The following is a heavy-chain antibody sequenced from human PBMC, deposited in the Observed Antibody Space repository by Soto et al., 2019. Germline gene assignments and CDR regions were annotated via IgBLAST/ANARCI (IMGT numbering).Heavy chain of an antibody. CDR3: ARDWRGAEGFDP. CDR2: IGDHNGDT. Sequence: QVQLVQSGPEVKKPGASVKISCKASGYTFSTYGVSWVRQAPGQWLEWMGWIGDHNGDTTYAQNFKGRVTMTTDTATATYYMELRSLTSDDTAVYFCARDWRGAEGFDPWGQGTLVTVSS. CDR1: GYTFSTYG. J-gene: IGHJ5*02. D-gene: IGHD3-3*01. V-gene: IGHV1-18*01.